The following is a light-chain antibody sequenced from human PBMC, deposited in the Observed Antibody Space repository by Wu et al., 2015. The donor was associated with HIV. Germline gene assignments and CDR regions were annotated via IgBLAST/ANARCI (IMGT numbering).Light chain of an antibody. Sequence: EIVLKQSPGTLSLSVGDRVALSCRASQSITNNYLAWYQQRPGQAPRLLIYETSNRATGIPDRFVGSGSGTEFTLTISRLEPEDFAVYYCQQRSSWPPWTFGQGTKVEFK. J-gene: IGKJ1*01. V-gene: IGKV3D-20*02. CDR2: ETS. CDR3: QQRSSWPPWT. CDR1: QSITNNY.